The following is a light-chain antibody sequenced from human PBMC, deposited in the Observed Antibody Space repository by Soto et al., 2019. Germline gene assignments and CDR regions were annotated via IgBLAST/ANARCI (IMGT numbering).Light chain of an antibody. V-gene: IGKV3-11*01. CDR1: QSVGSY. CDR2: DTS. Sequence: EIVLTQSPATLSLSPGERATLSCRASQSVGSYLAWYQQKPGQAPRLLIYDTSNRATGIPARFSGSGSGADFTLTISSLEPEDYAVFYCQQRLHWPWTFGQGTKVEIK. CDR3: QQRLHWPWT. J-gene: IGKJ1*01.